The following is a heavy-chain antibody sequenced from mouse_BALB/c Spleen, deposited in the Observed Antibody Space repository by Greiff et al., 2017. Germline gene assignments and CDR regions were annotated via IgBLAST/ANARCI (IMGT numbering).Heavy chain of an antibody. D-gene: IGHD2-14*01. CDR1: GYTFTSYW. V-gene: IGHV1-7*01. Sequence: QVQLQQSGAELAKPGASVKMSCKASGYTFTSYWMHWVKQRPGQGLEWIGYINPSTGYTEYNQKFKDKATLTADKSSSTAYMQLSSLTSEDSAVYYCARRYDEAYWGQGTLVTVSA. CDR3: ARRYDEAY. CDR2: INPSTGYT. J-gene: IGHJ3*01.